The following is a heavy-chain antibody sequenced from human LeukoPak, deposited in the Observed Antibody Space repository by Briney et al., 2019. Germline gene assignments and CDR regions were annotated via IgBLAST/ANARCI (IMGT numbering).Heavy chain of an antibody. CDR2: INHSGST. D-gene: IGHD2-2*01. V-gene: IGHV4-34*01. J-gene: IGHJ5*02. Sequence: SETLSLTCAVYGGSFSGYYWSWIRQPPGKGLEWIGEINHSGSTNYNPSLKSRVTISVDTSKNQFSLKLSSVTAADTAVYYCARATSTSRTNWFDPWGQGTLVTVSS. CDR1: GGSFSGYY. CDR3: ARATSTSRTNWFDP.